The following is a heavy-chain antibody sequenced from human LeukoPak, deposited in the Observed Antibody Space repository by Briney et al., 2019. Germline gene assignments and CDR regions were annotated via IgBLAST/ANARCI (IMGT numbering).Heavy chain of an antibody. CDR3: ARDAYRDYYDNSGYYYVGMDV. CDR2: IDSGGST. Sequence: GGSLRLSCAASGFTVSSNYMSWVRQAPGKGLEWVSVIDSGGSTYYADSVKGRFTISRDNSKNTLYLQMNSLRAEDTAMYYCARDAYRDYYDNSGYYYVGMDVWGQGTTVTVSS. D-gene: IGHD3-22*01. J-gene: IGHJ6*02. CDR1: GFTVSSNY. V-gene: IGHV3-53*01.